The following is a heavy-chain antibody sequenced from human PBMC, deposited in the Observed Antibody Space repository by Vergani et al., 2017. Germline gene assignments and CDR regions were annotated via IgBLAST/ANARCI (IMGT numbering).Heavy chain of an antibody. CDR2: ISGSGGNT. D-gene: IGHD6-19*01. CDR3: AKVGRSEVAGTFGAFDI. CDR1: GFIFSTYA. J-gene: IGHJ3*02. V-gene: IGHV3-23*01. Sequence: EVQLLESGGDLVQPGGSLRLSCTASGFIFSTYAMSWVRQAPGKGLEWVSGISGSGGNTYYANSVKGRFTISRDISKNTLFLHMNSLRPEDTAVYYCAKVGRSEVAGTFGAFDIWGQGTMVTVSS.